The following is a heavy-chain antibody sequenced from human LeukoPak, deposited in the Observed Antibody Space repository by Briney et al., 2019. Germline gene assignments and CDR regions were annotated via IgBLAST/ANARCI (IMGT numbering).Heavy chain of an antibody. CDR2: INHSGST. J-gene: IGHJ4*02. V-gene: IGHV4-34*01. Sequence: PSETLSLTCAVYGGSFSGYYWSWIRQPPGKGLEWIGEINHSGSTNYNPSLKSRVTISVDTSKNQFSLKLSSVTAADTAVYYCARGAPDYYYDSSGYYYTPLDYWGQGTLVTVSS. CDR3: ARGAPDYYYDSSGYYYTPLDY. CDR1: GGSFSGYY. D-gene: IGHD3-22*01.